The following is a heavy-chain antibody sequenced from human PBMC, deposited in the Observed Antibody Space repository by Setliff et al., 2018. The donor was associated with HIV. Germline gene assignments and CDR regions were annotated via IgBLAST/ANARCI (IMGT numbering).Heavy chain of an antibody. J-gene: IGHJ4*02. Sequence: LSLTCAVYGESFSAYFWSWIRQPPGKGLEWIGLINHSGSTNYNPSLKSRVTISLGTSKNQFSLKMTSVTAADTAVYYCATGITVAPDYWGQGSQVTVSS. CDR3: ATGITVAPDY. CDR1: GESFSAYF. V-gene: IGHV4-34*01. D-gene: IGHD6-19*01. CDR2: INHSGST.